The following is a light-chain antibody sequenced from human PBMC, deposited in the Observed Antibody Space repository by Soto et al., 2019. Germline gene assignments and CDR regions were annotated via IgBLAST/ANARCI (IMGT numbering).Light chain of an antibody. V-gene: IGKV1-5*03. CDR1: QTISSW. J-gene: IGKJ1*01. CDR3: QQYISYTSWT. CDR2: KAS. Sequence: DIQITQSPSTLSGSVGDRVTITCRASQTISSWLAWYQQKPGKAPKLLIYKASTLKSGVPSRFSGSGSGTEITLTISSLQPDDFATYYCQQYISYTSWTFGQGTKVDIK.